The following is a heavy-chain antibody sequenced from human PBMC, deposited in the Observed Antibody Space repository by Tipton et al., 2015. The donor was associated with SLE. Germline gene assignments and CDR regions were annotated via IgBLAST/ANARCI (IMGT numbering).Heavy chain of an antibody. J-gene: IGHJ4*02. CDR2: MNPDRGTT. CDR3: ARGGDFEF. CDR1: GYIFAAYD. Sequence: QLVQSGAEVRKPGASVTVSCKASGYIFAAYDINWVRQAAGQGLEWVGWMNPDRGTTGYAQKFQGRVTMTGDTSRSTAYMELNSHTSDDPAIYYCARGGDFEFWRQGTRVTVSS. V-gene: IGHV1-8*01.